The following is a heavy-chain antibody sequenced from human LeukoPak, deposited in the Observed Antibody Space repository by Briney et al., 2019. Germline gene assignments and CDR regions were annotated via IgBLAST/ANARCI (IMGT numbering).Heavy chain of an antibody. D-gene: IGHD1-26*01. Sequence: SETLSLTCTVSGGSGSSNSYSSGWISQPPGRGLEWIVTIYYSGSTYYNPSLKGRVTISVDTSKNHFSLKLSSVTAADTALYYCAKDWAVDSGIRGYFDYGGQGTLVTVSS. CDR3: AKDWAVDSGIRGYFDY. CDR2: IYYSGST. V-gene: IGHV4-39*07. CDR1: GGSGSSNSYS. J-gene: IGHJ4*02.